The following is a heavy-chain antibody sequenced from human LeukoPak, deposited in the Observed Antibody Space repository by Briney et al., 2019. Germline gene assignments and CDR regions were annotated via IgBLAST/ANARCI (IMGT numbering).Heavy chain of an antibody. V-gene: IGHV3-7*01. J-gene: IGHJ4*02. CDR1: GFTFSSYW. Sequence: PGGSLRLSCAASGFTFSSYWMSWVRQAPGKGLEWVANIKQDGSERYYVDSVKGRFSISRDNARNSLYLQMNSLRAEDTAVYYCAREYSSDWPTRFDYWGQGTLVTVSS. CDR2: IKQDGSER. D-gene: IGHD6-19*01. CDR3: AREYSSDWPTRFDY.